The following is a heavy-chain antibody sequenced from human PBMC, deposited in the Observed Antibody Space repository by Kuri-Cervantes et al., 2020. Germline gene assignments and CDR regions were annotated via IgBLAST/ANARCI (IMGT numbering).Heavy chain of an antibody. J-gene: IGHJ3*02. V-gene: IGHV1-69*13. D-gene: IGHD3-22*01. Sequence: SVKVSCKASGGTFSSYAISWVRQAPGQGLEWMGGIIPIFGTANYAQKFQVRVTITADESTSTAYMELSSLRSEDTAVYYCARGVTMIAHAFDIWGQGTMVTVSS. CDR2: IIPIFGTA. CDR3: ARGVTMIAHAFDI. CDR1: GGTFSSYA.